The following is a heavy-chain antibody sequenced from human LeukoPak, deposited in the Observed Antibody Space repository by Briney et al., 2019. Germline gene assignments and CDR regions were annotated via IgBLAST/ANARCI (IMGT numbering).Heavy chain of an antibody. V-gene: IGHV4-59*01. J-gene: IGHJ3*02. CDR3: ARGYCSGGNCYYDAFDI. Sequence: SETLSLTCTVSGGSISSYYWSWIRQPPGKGLEWIGYIYYSGSTNYNPSLKSRVTISVDTSKNQFSLKVNSVTAADTAVYYCARGYCSGGNCYYDAFDIWGQGTMVTVSS. CDR2: IYYSGST. D-gene: IGHD2-15*01. CDR1: GGSISSYY.